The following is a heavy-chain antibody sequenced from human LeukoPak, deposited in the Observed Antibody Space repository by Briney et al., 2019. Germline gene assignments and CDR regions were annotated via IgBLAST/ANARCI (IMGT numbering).Heavy chain of an antibody. J-gene: IGHJ4*02. CDR1: GFTFNNYG. CDR3: AKGYYYDSDGYYQHFDY. CDR2: ISYDGTNK. V-gene: IGHV3-30*18. Sequence: GGSLRLSCAASGFTFNNYGIHWVRQAPGKELEWVALISYDGTNKYYADSVKGRFTISRDNSKNTLYLQMNSLRAEDTAVYYCAKGYYYDSDGYYQHFDYWGQGTLVTVSS. D-gene: IGHD3-22*01.